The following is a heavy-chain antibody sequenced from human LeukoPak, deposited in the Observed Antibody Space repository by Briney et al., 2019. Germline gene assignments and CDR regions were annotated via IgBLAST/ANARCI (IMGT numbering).Heavy chain of an antibody. CDR1: GFTVSSNY. V-gene: IGHV3-53*01. Sequence: GGSLRLSCAASGFTVSSNYMSWVRQAPGKGLEWVSVIYSGGNTYYADSVKGRFTISRDNPKNTLYLQMNSLRAEDTAVYYCARTGTTGNAFDIWGQGTMVTVSS. J-gene: IGHJ3*02. CDR3: ARTGTTGNAFDI. D-gene: IGHD1-1*01. CDR2: IYSGGNT.